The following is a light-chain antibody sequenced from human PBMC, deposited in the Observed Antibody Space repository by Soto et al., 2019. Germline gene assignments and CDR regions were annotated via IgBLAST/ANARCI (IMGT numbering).Light chain of an antibody. CDR3: VHYGSARCT. J-gene: IGKJ1*01. Sequence: IVLTQSPGTLSLSPGERGALSCRASQSVSSNYVAWYQQKPGQAPRLLISGASNRATGTPDRFRGSGSGTDFTLTIPILEPEDFSVDYCVHYGSARCTLAPGTK. CDR1: QSVSSNY. CDR2: GAS. V-gene: IGKV3-20*01.